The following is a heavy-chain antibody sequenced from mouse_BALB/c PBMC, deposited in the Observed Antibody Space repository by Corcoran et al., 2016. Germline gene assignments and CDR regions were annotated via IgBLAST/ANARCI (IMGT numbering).Heavy chain of an antibody. CDR2: INTYTGEP. Sequence: QIQLVQSGPELKKPGETVKISCKASGYTFTNYGMNWVKQAPGKGLKWMGWINTYTGEPTYADDFKGRFAFSLETSASTAYLQINNLKNEDMATYFCARGALFITTADYYAMDYWGQGTSVTVSS. J-gene: IGHJ4*01. CDR1: GYTFTNYG. V-gene: IGHV9-1*02. CDR3: ARGALFITTADYYAMDY. D-gene: IGHD1-2*01.